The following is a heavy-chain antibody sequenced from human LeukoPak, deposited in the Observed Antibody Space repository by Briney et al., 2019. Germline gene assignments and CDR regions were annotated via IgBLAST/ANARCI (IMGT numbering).Heavy chain of an antibody. Sequence: SETLSLTYTVSGGSVNSGGYYWSWIRQPSGKGLEWIGYIYHSGSTNYNPSLKSRVTISVDTSKNQFSLKLSSVTAADTAVYYCACDSSSSDAFDIWGQGTMVTVSS. J-gene: IGHJ3*02. V-gene: IGHV4-61*08. D-gene: IGHD6-6*01. CDR1: GGSVNSGGYY. CDR3: ACDSSSSDAFDI. CDR2: IYHSGST.